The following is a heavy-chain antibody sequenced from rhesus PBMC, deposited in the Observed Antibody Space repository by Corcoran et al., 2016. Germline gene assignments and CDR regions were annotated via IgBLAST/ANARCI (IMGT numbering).Heavy chain of an antibody. V-gene: IGHV3-183*01. CDR1: VFTFGDYG. J-gene: IGHJ4*01. CDR2: ISSASNYI. CDR3: TGAVG. Sequence: EVQLVESGGGLVKLGGSLRLSCAASVFTFGDYGMPGVRQAPGKGLEWVSSISSASNYIYYADSVKGRFTISRDNAKNSLSLQMSSLRVEDTAVYYCTGAVGWGQGVLVTVSS.